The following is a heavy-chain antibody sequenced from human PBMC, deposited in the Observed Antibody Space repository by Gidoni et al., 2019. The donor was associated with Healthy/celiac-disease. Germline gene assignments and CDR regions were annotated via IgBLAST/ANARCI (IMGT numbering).Heavy chain of an antibody. Sequence: EVQLVESGGGLVQPGGSLQLSCAASGFTFSGSAMHWVRQASGKGLEWVGRIRSKANSYATAYAASVKGRFTISRDDSKNTAYLQMNSLKTEDTAVYYCTRPGDATFDYWGQGTLVTVSS. CDR2: IRSKANSYAT. D-gene: IGHD3-10*01. CDR1: GFTFSGSA. V-gene: IGHV3-73*01. J-gene: IGHJ4*02. CDR3: TRPGDATFDY.